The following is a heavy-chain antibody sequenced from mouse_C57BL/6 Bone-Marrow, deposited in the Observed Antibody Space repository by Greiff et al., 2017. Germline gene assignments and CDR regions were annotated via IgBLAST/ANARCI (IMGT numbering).Heavy chain of an antibody. V-gene: IGHV14-4*01. CDR2: IDPENGDT. D-gene: IGHD2-1*01. CDR3: TSTTGYAY. CDR1: GFNINDDY. Sequence: EVQLQQSGAELVRPGASVKLSCTASGFNINDDYMHWVKQRPEQGLEWIGWIDPENGDTDYDSKFQGKATITADPSSNPAYLQLRSLTSEDTSFYDCTSTTGYAYWGQGTLGTVSA. J-gene: IGHJ3*01.